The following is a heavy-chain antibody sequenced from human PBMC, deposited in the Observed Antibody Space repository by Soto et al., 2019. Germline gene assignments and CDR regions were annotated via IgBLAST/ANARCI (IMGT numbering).Heavy chain of an antibody. Sequence: PSETLSLTCTVSGGCISSSSYYWGWIRQPPGKGLEWIGSIYYSGSTYYNPSLKSRVTISVDTSKNQFSLKLSSVTAADTAVYYCATYSSSWYVVYWGQGTLVTVSS. CDR1: GGCISSSSYY. D-gene: IGHD6-13*01. V-gene: IGHV4-39*01. CDR3: ATYSSSWYVVY. CDR2: IYYSGST. J-gene: IGHJ4*02.